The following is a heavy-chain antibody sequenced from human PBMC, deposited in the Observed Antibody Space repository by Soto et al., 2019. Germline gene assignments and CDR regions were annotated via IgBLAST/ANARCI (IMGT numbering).Heavy chain of an antibody. Sequence: EVQLVQSGAEVKKPGDSLKISCKVSGYRFTNYWINWVRQMPGKGLEWMGIIYPGDSDTRYSPSVQGQVTISADKSITTAYLRWNSLKASDTAMYYCAMGGAVGSTEWFDPWGQGTLVTVSS. CDR3: AMGGAVGSTEWFDP. J-gene: IGHJ5*02. V-gene: IGHV5-51*03. D-gene: IGHD2-2*01. CDR2: IYPGDSDT. CDR1: GYRFTNYW.